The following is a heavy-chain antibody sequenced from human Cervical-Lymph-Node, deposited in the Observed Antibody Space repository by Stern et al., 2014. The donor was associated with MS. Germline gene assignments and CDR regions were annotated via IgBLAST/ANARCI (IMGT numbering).Heavy chain of an antibody. CDR3: ARQPDYDILTGPNWFDP. CDR1: GGTFSSYA. CDR2: IIPIFGTA. J-gene: IGHJ5*02. Sequence: QVQLGQSGAEVKKPGSSVKVSCKASGGTFSSYAISWVRQATGQGLEWMGGIIPIFGTANYAKKFQGRVTITADESTSTAYMELSSLRSEDTAVYYCARQPDYDILTGPNWFDPWGQGTLVTVSS. D-gene: IGHD3-9*01. V-gene: IGHV1-69*01.